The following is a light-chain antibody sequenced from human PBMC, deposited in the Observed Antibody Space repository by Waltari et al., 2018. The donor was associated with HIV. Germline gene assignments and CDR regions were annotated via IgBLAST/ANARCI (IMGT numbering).Light chain of an antibody. Sequence: QSALTQPAAVSGSPGQSLTISCTGTSSPVGGYNYVAWYQQHPGKAPKLMIYEVSNRPSGVSNRFSGSKSGNTASLTISGLQAEDEADYYCSSYTRSSTHVVFGGGTKLTVL. J-gene: IGLJ2*01. V-gene: IGLV2-14*01. CDR3: SSYTRSSTHVV. CDR1: SSPVGGYNY. CDR2: EVS.